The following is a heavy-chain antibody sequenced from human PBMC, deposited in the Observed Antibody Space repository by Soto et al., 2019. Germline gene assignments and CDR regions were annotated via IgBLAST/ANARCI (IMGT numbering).Heavy chain of an antibody. J-gene: IGHJ4*02. CDR3: ARVSDLTDTVVVVAATGRGF. Sequence: GASVKVSCKASGYTFTGYYMHWVRQAPGQGLEWMGWINPNSGGTNYAQKFQGRVTMTRDTSISTAYMELSRLRSDDTAVYYCARVSDLTDTVVVVAATGRGFWGQGTLVTVSS. D-gene: IGHD2-15*01. CDR2: INPNSGGT. V-gene: IGHV1-2*02. CDR1: GYTFTGYY.